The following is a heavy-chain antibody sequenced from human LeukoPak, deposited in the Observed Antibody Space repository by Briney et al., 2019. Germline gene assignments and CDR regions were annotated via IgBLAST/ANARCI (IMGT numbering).Heavy chain of an antibody. D-gene: IGHD3-22*01. CDR3: AADSGYYDSSGYSCLDY. V-gene: IGHV1-2*02. J-gene: IGHJ4*02. Sequence: ASVKVSCKASGYTFTGYYMHWVRQAPGQGLEWMGWINPNSGGTNYAQKFQGRVTITADKSTSTAYMELSSLRSEDTAVYYCAADSGYYDSSGYSCLDYWGQGTLVTVSS. CDR2: INPNSGGT. CDR1: GYTFTGYY.